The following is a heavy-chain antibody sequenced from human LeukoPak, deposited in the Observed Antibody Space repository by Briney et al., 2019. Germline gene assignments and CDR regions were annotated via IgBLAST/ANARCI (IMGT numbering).Heavy chain of an antibody. Sequence: GGSLRLSCAASGFTFSSYAMSWVRQAPGKGLEWVSAISGSGGSTYYADSVKGRFTMSRDNSKNTLHLQMNGLRAADTAVYYCAKLWFGESAHFDYWGQGTLVTVSA. V-gene: IGHV3-23*01. CDR1: GFTFSSYA. CDR3: AKLWFGESAHFDY. CDR2: ISGSGGST. J-gene: IGHJ4*02. D-gene: IGHD3-10*01.